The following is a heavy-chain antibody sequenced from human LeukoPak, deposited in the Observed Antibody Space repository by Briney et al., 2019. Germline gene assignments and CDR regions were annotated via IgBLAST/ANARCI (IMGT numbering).Heavy chain of an antibody. CDR2: IRYDGSDK. V-gene: IGHV3-30*02. CDR1: GFIFTDYG. CDR3: ATRDLWFIDY. D-gene: IGHD3-10*01. J-gene: IGHJ4*02. Sequence: GGSLRLSCAASGFIFTDYGMHWVRQAPGKGLEWLTFIRYDGSDKYYADSVKGRFTISRDNSKNTLYLQMNSLRAENTAVYYCATRDLWFIDYWGQGTLVTVSS.